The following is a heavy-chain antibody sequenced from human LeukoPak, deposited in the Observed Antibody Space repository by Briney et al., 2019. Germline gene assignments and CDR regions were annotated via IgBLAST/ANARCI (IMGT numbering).Heavy chain of an antibody. CDR3: ARRAHNRPFDY. CDR1: GGSISSYY. CDR2: IYYSGST. V-gene: IGHV4-59*01. Sequence: SETLSLTCTVSGGSISSYYWSWIRQPPGKGLEWIGYIYYSGSTNYNPSLKSRVTMSVDTSKNQFSLKLSSVTAADTAVYYCARRAHNRPFDYWGQGTLVTVSS. D-gene: IGHD2/OR15-2a*01. J-gene: IGHJ4*02.